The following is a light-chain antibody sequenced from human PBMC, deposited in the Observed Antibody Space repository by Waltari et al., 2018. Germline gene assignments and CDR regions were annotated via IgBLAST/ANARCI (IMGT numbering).Light chain of an antibody. CDR2: GPD. CDR1: SLRGYY. J-gene: IGLJ2*01. CDR3: HSRETFSTRL. V-gene: IGLV3-19*01. Sequence: SSDLTQDPSLSVALGQTVRITCQGDSLRGYYASWYQQRPGQAPILVLYGPDNRPSGIPDRFSGSTSGNTASLTITGAQAEDEADYYCHSRETFSTRLFGGGTRLTV.